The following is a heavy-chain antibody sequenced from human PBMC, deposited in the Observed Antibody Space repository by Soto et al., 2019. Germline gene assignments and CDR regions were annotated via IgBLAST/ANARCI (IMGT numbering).Heavy chain of an antibody. CDR3: ARVGYSSYLPHLFNWCDP. D-gene: IGHD6-13*01. CDR1: GFIVSSKY. CDR2: IYSDGKT. Sequence: VQVVDSGEGLVQPGGSLRLSCSASGFIVSSKYMPWVRQAPEQRLEWVSVIYSDGKTSYAHTVKVRFTISRHHSKNTLYRQMNSLRVEDTAVYYCARVGYSSYLPHLFNWCDPWGQGTLVTV. V-gene: IGHV3-53*04. J-gene: IGHJ5*02.